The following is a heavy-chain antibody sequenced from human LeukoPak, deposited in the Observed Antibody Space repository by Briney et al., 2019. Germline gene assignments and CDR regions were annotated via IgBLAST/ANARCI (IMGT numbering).Heavy chain of an antibody. D-gene: IGHD1-26*01. J-gene: IGHJ5*02. CDR3: ARGLWWDNGTYLGA. CDR1: GYTFTGYY. CDR2: INPNSGDT. Sequence: ASVKVSCTASGYTFTGYYMHWVRQAPRQGLEWMGWINPNSGDTNYAQKFQGRVSMTRDTSISTAYMDLSGLRSDDTALYYCARGLWWDNGTYLGAWGPGTLVTVSS. V-gene: IGHV1-2*02.